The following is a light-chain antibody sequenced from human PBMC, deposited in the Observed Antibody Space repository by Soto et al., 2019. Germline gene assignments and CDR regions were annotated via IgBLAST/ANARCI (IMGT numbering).Light chain of an antibody. CDR3: QQYNNWPRT. CDR2: GAS. Sequence: EIVMTQSPATLSVSPGERATLSCRASQSVSSNLAWSQQKPGQAPRLLIYGASTRATGIPARCSGSGSGTEFTLNISSLQSEDFVVYYCQQYNNWPRTFGQGTKVEIK. CDR1: QSVSSN. J-gene: IGKJ1*01. V-gene: IGKV3-15*01.